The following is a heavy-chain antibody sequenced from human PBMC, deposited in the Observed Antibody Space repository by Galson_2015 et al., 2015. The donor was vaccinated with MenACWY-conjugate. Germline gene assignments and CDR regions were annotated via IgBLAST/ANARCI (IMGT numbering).Heavy chain of an antibody. CDR3: ATDVPGIGAGEFDY. CDR2: IKSKTDGGAT. Sequence: SLRLSCAASGFSFNYAWMSWVRQAPRKGLEWVGRIKSKTDGGATDYAAPVKGRFTISRDDSKNTLYLQMNSLKSEDTAVYYCATDVPGIGAGEFDYWGQGTLVIVSS. J-gene: IGHJ4*02. CDR1: GFSFNYAW. V-gene: IGHV3-15*01. D-gene: IGHD3-10*01.